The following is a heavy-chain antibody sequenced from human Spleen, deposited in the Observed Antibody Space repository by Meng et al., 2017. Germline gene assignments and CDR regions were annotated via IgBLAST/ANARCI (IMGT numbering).Heavy chain of an antibody. V-gene: IGHV3-23*04. J-gene: IGHJ4*02. CDR3: VRALGGGDY. CDR2: ISESGGRI. D-gene: IGHD1-26*01. CDR1: GFTFSSYA. Sequence: VQLVESGGGVVQPGRSLRLSCAASGFTFSSYAMNWVRQTPGKGLEWVAVISESGGRIYYADSVKGRVTISRDNAKNTLYLQMNSLRAEDTAVYYCVRALGGGDYWGQGTLVTVSS.